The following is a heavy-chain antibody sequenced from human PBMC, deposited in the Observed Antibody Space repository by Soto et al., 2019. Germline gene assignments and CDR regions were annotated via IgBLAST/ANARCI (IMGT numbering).Heavy chain of an antibody. CDR2: IFSNDET. Sequence: QVTLKESGPVLVKPTETLTLTCTVSGFSLSNARMGVSWIRQPPGKALEWLAHIFSNDETSYSTSLKSRLTICKDTSKSQVVLTMTNMDPVDTATYYCARYLDYRDYWYFDLSGRGTPVTVSS. CDR1: GFSLSNARMG. J-gene: IGHJ2*01. CDR3: ARYLDYRDYWYFDL. V-gene: IGHV2-26*01. D-gene: IGHD4-17*01.